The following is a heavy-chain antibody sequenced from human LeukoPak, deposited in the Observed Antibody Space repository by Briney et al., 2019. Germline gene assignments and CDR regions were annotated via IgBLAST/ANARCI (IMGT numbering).Heavy chain of an antibody. V-gene: IGHV1-69*04. Sequence: SVKVSCKASGGTFSSYAIGWVRQAPGQGLEWMGRIIPIFGIANYAQKFQGRVTITADKSTSTAYMELSSLRSEDTAVYYCAREGVWGNSCFDYWGQGTLVTVSS. CDR3: AREGVWGNSCFDY. D-gene: IGHD4-23*01. CDR1: GGTFSSYA. CDR2: IIPIFGIA. J-gene: IGHJ4*02.